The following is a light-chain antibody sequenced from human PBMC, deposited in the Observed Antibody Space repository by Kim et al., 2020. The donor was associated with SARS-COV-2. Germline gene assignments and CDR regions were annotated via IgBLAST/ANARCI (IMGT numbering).Light chain of an antibody. Sequence: DIQMTQSPPTLSASVRDRVTITCRASQSINNWLAWYKQKPGKAPNLLIHTTSNLVSGVPSRFSGSGSGTEFTLTISSLQPDDFATYYCQQYKSYPLTFGGGTKLEI. CDR1: QSINNW. CDR2: TTS. V-gene: IGKV1-5*03. CDR3: QQYKSYPLT. J-gene: IGKJ4*01.